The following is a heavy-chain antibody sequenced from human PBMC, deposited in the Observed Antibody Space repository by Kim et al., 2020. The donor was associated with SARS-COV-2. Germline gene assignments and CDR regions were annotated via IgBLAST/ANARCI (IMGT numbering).Heavy chain of an antibody. CDR2: ISSSSTI. J-gene: IGHJ6*02. CDR3: AGIAAAATLYNYYGMDV. CDR1: GFTFSSYS. D-gene: IGHD6-13*01. Sequence: GGSLRLSCAASGFTFSSYSMNWVRQAPGKGLEWVSYISSSSTIYYADSVKGRFTISRDNAKNSLYLQMNSLRAEDTAVYYCAGIAAAATLYNYYGMDVWGQGTTVTVSS. V-gene: IGHV3-48*04.